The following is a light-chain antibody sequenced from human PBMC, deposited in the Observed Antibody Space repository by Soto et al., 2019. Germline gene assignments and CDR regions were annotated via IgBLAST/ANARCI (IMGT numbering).Light chain of an antibody. V-gene: IGLV1-51*01. CDR3: GSLDSSMSAYV. CDR1: SSNIGGNS. Sequence: QSVLTQPPSVSAAPGQKVTISCSGSSSNIGGNSVSWYQQLPGTAPKLLIYDDNKRPSGIPDRFSGSKSGTSATLGITGLQTGDEADYYCGSLDSSMSAYVFGTGTKGTVL. J-gene: IGLJ1*01. CDR2: DDN.